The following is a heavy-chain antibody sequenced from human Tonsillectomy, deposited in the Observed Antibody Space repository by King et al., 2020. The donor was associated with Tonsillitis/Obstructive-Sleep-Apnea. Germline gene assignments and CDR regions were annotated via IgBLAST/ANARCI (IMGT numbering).Heavy chain of an antibody. CDR1: GFLFSTYA. CDR2: ISSDGGTT. D-gene: IGHD3-10*01. J-gene: IGHJ4*02. CDR3: TTSPDYGSGIGRFDY. V-gene: IGHV3-64*07. Sequence: VQLVESGGGLVQPGGSLRLSCAASGFLFSTYAMHWVRQAPGKGLHYVSGISSDGGTTFYADSVNGRFTIFRDNAKNTLYLQMGSLRVEDVGVYYCTTSPDYGSGIGRFDYWGRGTLVSVSS.